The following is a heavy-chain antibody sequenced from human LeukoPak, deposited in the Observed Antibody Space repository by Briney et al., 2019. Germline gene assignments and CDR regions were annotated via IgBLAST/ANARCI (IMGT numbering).Heavy chain of an antibody. CDR3: ARSMYYYDSSGYN. V-gene: IGHV4-59*12. D-gene: IGHD3-22*01. J-gene: IGHJ4*02. CDR1: GGSISSYH. Sequence: SETLSLTCTVSGGSISSYHWSWLRQPPGQGLEGVGYIYYSESTNSHHSLNSRVTISVDTAKLQFSLKLSSVTAADTAVYYCARSMYYYDSSGYNWGQGTLVTVSS. CDR2: IYYSEST.